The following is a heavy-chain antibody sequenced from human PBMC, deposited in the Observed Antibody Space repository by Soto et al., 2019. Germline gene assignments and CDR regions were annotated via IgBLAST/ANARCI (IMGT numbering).Heavy chain of an antibody. CDR1: GGTFSTHA. V-gene: IGHV1-69*06. CDR3: ARSYSFVGVISPTFDY. CDR2: INPIFGTT. D-gene: IGHD3-16*02. Sequence: QEQLVQSGAEVKKPGSSVKVSCKASGGTFSTHAITWVRQAPGQGLEWMGGINPIFGTTNYAQKFQGRLTITADKAPTTAHMELSSLRSDDTAVYYCARSYSFVGVISPTFDYWGQGTLVTVSS. J-gene: IGHJ4*02.